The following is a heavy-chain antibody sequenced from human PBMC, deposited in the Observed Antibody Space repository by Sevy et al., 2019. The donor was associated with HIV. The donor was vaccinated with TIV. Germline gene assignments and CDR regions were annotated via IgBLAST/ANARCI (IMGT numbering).Heavy chain of an antibody. CDR1: GGSISSSNW. CDR2: IYRSGST. J-gene: IGHJ3*02. D-gene: IGHD2-15*01. Sequence: SETLSLTCAVSGGSISSSNWWSWVRQPTGKGLEWIGEIYRSGSTNYNPSLKSRVTISVDKSKNQFSLKLSSVTAADTAVYYCARYCSGGSCYSEGSDAFDIWGQGTMVTVSS. CDR3: ARYCSGGSCYSEGSDAFDI. V-gene: IGHV4-4*02.